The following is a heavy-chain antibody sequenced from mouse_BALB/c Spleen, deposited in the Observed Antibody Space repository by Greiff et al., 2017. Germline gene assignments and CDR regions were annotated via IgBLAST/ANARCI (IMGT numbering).Heavy chain of an antibody. J-gene: IGHJ3*01. CDR1: GFSLTSYG. Sequence: VKLMESGPGLVQPSQSLSITCTVSGFSLTSYGVHWVRQSPGKGLEWLGVIWSGGSTDYNAAFISRLSISKDNSKSQVFFKMNSLQANDTAIYYCARKGGYDVGWFAYWGQGTLVTVSA. CDR3: ARKGGYDVGWFAY. CDR2: IWSGGST. D-gene: IGHD2-2*01. V-gene: IGHV2-2*02.